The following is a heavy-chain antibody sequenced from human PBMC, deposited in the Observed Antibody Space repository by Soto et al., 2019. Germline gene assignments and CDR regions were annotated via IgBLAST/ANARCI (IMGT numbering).Heavy chain of an antibody. CDR1: GGTFNFYS. CDR2: VIPMVGMS. Sequence: QVQLVQSGAEVKKPGSSVKVSCTASGGTFNFYSISWVRQAPGQGLEWVGRVIPMVGMSEYAQKFQGRVTITADKSTSTAYMNPRSLRSEDTPVYYCATNYGSGSAHFDYWGQGTLVTVSS. J-gene: IGHJ4*02. CDR3: ATNYGSGSAHFDY. D-gene: IGHD3-10*01. V-gene: IGHV1-69*02.